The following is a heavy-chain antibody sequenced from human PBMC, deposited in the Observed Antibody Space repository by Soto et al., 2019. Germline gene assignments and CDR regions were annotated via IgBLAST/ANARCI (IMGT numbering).Heavy chain of an antibody. D-gene: IGHD1-26*01. J-gene: IGHJ4*02. Sequence: SETLSLTCTVSGGSISSYCWSWIRQPPGKGLEWIGYIYYSGSTNYNPSLKSRVTISVDTSKNQFSLKLSSVTAADTAVYYCARDLGLGGSYYDYWGQGTLVTVSS. V-gene: IGHV4-59*01. CDR1: GGSISSYC. CDR2: IYYSGST. CDR3: ARDLGLGGSYYDY.